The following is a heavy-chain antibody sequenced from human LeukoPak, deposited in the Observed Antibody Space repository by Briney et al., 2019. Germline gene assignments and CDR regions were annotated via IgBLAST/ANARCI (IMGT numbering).Heavy chain of an antibody. V-gene: IGHV3-21*01. CDR3: ARDRARGYSGYDYDY. Sequence: PGGSLRLSCAASGFTVSSNYMNWVRQAPGKGLEWVSSISSSSSYIYYADSVKGRFTISRDNAKNSLYLQMNSLRAEDTAVYYCARDRARGYSGYDYDYWGQGTLVTVSS. CDR1: GFTVSSNY. J-gene: IGHJ4*02. CDR2: ISSSSSYI. D-gene: IGHD5-12*01.